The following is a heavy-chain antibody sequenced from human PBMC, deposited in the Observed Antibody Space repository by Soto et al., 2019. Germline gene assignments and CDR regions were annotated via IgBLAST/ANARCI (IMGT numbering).Heavy chain of an antibody. CDR2: INPSGGST. D-gene: IGHD2-2*02. CDR1: GYTFTSYY. CDR3: ARADIVVVPAAIPVGYYYYGMDV. J-gene: IGHJ6*02. Sequence: QVQLVQSGAEVKKPGASVKVSCKAYGYTFTSYYMHWVRQAPGQGLEWMGIINPSGGSTSYAQKFQGRVTMTRDTSTSTVYMELSSLRSEYTAVYYCARADIVVVPAAIPVGYYYYGMDVWVQGTTVTVSS. V-gene: IGHV1-46*01.